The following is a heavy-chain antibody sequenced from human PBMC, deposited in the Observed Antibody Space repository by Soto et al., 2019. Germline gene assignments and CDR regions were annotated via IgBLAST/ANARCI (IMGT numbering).Heavy chain of an antibody. J-gene: IGHJ4*02. CDR1: GFTFSSYT. Sequence: PGGSLRLSCAASGFTFSSYTINWVRQAPGKGLEWVSSISSGSSYIYYADSVKGRFTISRDNAKNSLFLQMNSLRAEDTAVYYCARDILSGGAYPDYWGQGTKVTVSS. CDR3: ARDILSGGAYPDY. D-gene: IGHD3-10*01. V-gene: IGHV3-21*01. CDR2: ISSGSSYI.